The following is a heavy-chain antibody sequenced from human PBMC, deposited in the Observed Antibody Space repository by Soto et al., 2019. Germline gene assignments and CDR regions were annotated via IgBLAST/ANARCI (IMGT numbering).Heavy chain of an antibody. CDR1: GFAFSSYG. CDR3: ARDLGPDYSRGY. D-gene: IGHD4-4*01. V-gene: IGHV3-48*03. J-gene: IGHJ4*02. Sequence: EVRLVESGGGLVSPGGSLRLSCAASGFAFSSYGLNWVRQAPGRGLEWISYISDSGSYIYYVDTVKGRFTASRDNAKNSVYLQMNSLRAEDTAVYYCARDLGPDYSRGYWGQGTLVTVSS. CDR2: ISDSGSYI.